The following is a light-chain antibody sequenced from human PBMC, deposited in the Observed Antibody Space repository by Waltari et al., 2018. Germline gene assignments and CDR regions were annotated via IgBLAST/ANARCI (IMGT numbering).Light chain of an antibody. J-gene: IGKJ2*01. CDR2: AAS. CDR3: QQYGGSPPYT. CDR1: QSFSSSF. V-gene: IGKV3-20*01. Sequence: EIVLTQSPGTLSLSPGDRATLSCRASQSFSSSFLAWYQQKPGQAPRLLIYAASSRATGIPDRFSGGGSGTDFTLTISRLEPEDFAVYYCQQYGGSPPYTFGQGTKLEI.